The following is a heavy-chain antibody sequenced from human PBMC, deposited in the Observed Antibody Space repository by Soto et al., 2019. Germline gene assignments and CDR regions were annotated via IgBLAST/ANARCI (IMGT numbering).Heavy chain of an antibody. CDR2: IWYDGSNK. D-gene: IGHD3-10*01. J-gene: IGHJ4*02. CDR1: GFTFSSYG. Sequence: QVQLVESGGGVVQPGRSLRLSCAASGFTFSSYGMHWVRQAPGKGLEWVAVIWYDGSNKYYADSVKGRFTISRDNSKNTLDLQMNSLRAEDTAVYYCARDPAGYYFDYWGQGTLVTVSS. V-gene: IGHV3-33*01. CDR3: ARDPAGYYFDY.